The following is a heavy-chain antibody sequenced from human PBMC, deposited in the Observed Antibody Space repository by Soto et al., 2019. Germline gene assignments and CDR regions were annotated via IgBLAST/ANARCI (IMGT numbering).Heavy chain of an antibody. V-gene: IGHV3-48*01. CDR1: GFSFNSVW. CDR3: ARDSGYSYGPIDY. D-gene: IGHD5-18*01. J-gene: IGHJ4*02. CDR2: ISSSSSTI. Sequence: GGSLRLSCLVSGFSFNSVWMTWVRQAPGKGLEWVSYISSSSSTIYYADSVKGRFTISRDNAKNSLYLQMNRLRAEDTAVFYCARDSGYSYGPIDYWVQGTLVTVSP.